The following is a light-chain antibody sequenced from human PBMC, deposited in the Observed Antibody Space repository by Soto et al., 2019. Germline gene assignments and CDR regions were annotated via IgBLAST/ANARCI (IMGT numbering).Light chain of an antibody. CDR2: EVS. CDR1: SRDVGGYNY. J-gene: IGLJ2*01. CDR3: SSYVNHSTFVI. Sequence: QSVLTQPASVSGSPGQSITISCTGTSRDVGGYNYVSWHQQHPGKAPKVIITEVSNRPSGVSNRFSGSKSGNTASLTISGLQAEDEAYYYCSSYVNHSTFVIFGGGTKLTVL. V-gene: IGLV2-14*01.